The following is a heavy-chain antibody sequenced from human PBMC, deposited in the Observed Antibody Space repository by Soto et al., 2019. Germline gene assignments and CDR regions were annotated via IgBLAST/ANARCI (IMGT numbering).Heavy chain of an antibody. D-gene: IGHD3-3*01. CDR3: ARDSRLSPDGSDFWSGYPTLGMDV. CDR1: GDSVSSNSAA. J-gene: IGHJ6*02. Sequence: SQTLSLTCAISGDSVSSNSAAWNWIRQSPSRGLEWLGRTYYRSKWYNDYAVSVKSRITINPDTSKNQFSLKLSSVTAADTAVYYCARDSRLSPDGSDFWSGYPTLGMDVWGQGTTVTVSS. V-gene: IGHV6-1*01. CDR2: TYYRSKWYN.